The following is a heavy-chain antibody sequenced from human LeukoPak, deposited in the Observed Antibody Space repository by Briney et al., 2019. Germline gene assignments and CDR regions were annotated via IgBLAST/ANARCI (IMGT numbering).Heavy chain of an antibody. CDR3: ARRGWGFGEPKRDHDTFDI. CDR1: GYSFTNYW. Sequence: GESLKISCKGSGYSFTNYWIAWVRQMPGQGLELMAIIYTGDSDARYSPSFQGQVTISVDKSISTTYLRWSSLKASDTAMYYCARRGWGFGEPKRDHDTFDIWGQGTMVTVSS. J-gene: IGHJ3*02. CDR2: IYTGDSDA. V-gene: IGHV5-51*01. D-gene: IGHD3-10*01.